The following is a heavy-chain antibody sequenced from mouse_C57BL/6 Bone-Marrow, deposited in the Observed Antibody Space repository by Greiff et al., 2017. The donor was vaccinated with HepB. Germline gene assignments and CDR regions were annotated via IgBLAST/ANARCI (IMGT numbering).Heavy chain of an antibody. CDR1: GYTFTSYW. CDR3: ARYYYGSSHWYFDV. J-gene: IGHJ1*03. V-gene: IGHV1-64*01. CDR2: IHPNSGST. Sequence: QVHVKQPGAELVKPGASVKLSCKASGYTFTSYWMHWVKQRPGQGLEWIGMIHPNSGSTNYNEKFKSKATLTVDKSSSTAYMQLSSLTSEDSAVYYCARYYYGSSHWYFDVWGTGTTVTVSS. D-gene: IGHD1-1*01.